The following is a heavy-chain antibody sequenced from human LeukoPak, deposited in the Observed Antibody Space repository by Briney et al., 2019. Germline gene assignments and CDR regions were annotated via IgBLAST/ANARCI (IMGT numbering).Heavy chain of an antibody. CDR2: LIGSGGST. Sequence: GGSLRLSCAASGLTFSSYAMSWVRQAPGKGLEWVSALIGSGGSTYYADSVKGRFTISRDNSKNTLYLQMNSLRAEDTAVYYCAKGSNYYYYYGMDVWGQGTTVTVSS. V-gene: IGHV3-23*01. J-gene: IGHJ6*02. CDR3: AKGSNYYYYYGMDV. CDR1: GLTFSSYA.